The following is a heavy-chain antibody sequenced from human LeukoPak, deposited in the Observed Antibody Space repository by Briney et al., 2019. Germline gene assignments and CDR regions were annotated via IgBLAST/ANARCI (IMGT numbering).Heavy chain of an antibody. Sequence: PSETLSLTCAVYGGSFSSYYWSWIRQPPGKGLEWIGKINYSGSTNYNPSLKSRVTISVDMSKNQFSLKLSSVTAADTAVYYCARGRSSSWPYYYYMDVWGKGTTVTVSS. CDR2: INYSGST. D-gene: IGHD6-13*01. CDR1: GGSFSSYY. CDR3: ARGRSSSWPYYYYMDV. V-gene: IGHV4-34*01. J-gene: IGHJ6*03.